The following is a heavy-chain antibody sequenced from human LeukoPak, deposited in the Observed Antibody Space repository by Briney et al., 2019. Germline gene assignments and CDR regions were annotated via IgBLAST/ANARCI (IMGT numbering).Heavy chain of an antibody. CDR2: ISGSGGNT. Sequence: GGSLRLSCAASGFTFSSYAMSWVRQAPGKGLEWVSGISGSGGNTYYADSVKGRFTISRDNSKNTLYLQMNSLRAEDTAVYYCAKDQYYYGSGSYSDDAFDIWGQGTMVTVSS. J-gene: IGHJ3*02. V-gene: IGHV3-23*01. CDR1: GFTFSSYA. D-gene: IGHD3-10*01. CDR3: AKDQYYYGSGSYSDDAFDI.